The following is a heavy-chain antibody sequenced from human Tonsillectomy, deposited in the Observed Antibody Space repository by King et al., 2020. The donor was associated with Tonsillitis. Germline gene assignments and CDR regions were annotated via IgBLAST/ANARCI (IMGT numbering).Heavy chain of an antibody. CDR1: GYTFTGYY. J-gene: IGHJ4*02. CDR2: STPKSGGT. D-gene: IGHD3-10*01. CDR3: ARDSELWFGENDY. Sequence: QLVQSGVEVKKPGASVKVSCKASGYTFTGYYMHRVRQAPGQGVGGLGWSTPKSGGTNYAQKFHGRVTMTRDTSISTAYTELSRLRSDDTAVYYCARDSELWFGENDYWGQGTLVTVSS. V-gene: IGHV1-2*02.